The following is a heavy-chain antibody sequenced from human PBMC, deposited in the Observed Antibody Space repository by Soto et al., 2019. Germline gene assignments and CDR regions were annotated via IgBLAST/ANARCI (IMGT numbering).Heavy chain of an antibody. V-gene: IGHV1-69*06. Sequence: ASVKVSCKASGCTFSSYAISWVRQAPGQGLEWMGGIIPIFGTAIYAQKFQGRVTMTEDTSTDTAYMELSSLRSEDTAVYCCATVSTTVTTPFDYWGQGTLVTVSS. D-gene: IGHD4-17*01. CDR2: IIPIFGTA. J-gene: IGHJ4*02. CDR1: GCTFSSYA. CDR3: ATVSTTVTTPFDY.